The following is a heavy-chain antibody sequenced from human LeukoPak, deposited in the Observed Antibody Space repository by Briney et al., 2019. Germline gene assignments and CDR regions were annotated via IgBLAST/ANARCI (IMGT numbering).Heavy chain of an antibody. CDR2: ISYDGSNK. CDR3: AKDRGSEGHGFDY. J-gene: IGHJ4*02. CDR1: GFTFSSYG. D-gene: IGHD3-10*01. Sequence: GGSLRLSCAASGFTFSSYGMHWVRQAPGKGLEWVAVISYDGSNKYYADSVKGRFTISRDNSKSTLYLQMNSLRAEDTAVYYCAKDRGSEGHGFDYWAREPWSPSPQ. V-gene: IGHV3-30*18.